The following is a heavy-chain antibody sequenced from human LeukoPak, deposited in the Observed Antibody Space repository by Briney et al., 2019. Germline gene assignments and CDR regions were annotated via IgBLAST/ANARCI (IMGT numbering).Heavy chain of an antibody. J-gene: IGHJ6*02. V-gene: IGHV1-69*01. CDR2: IIPIFGTA. CDR1: GGTFSSYA. CDR3: ARAAVVVPAAILGGTDYYYYGMDV. Sequence: SVKVSCKASGGTFSSYAISWVRQAPGQGLEWMGGIIPIFGTANYAQKFQGRVTITADESTSTAYMELSSLRSEDTAVYYCARAAVVVPAAILGGTDYYYYGMDVWGQGTTVTVSS. D-gene: IGHD2-2*02.